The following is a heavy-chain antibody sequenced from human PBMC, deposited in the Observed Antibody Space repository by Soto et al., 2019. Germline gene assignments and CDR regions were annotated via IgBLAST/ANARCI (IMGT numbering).Heavy chain of an antibody. CDR1: GGSCSSYS. V-gene: IGHV1-69*01. Sequence: SLKGSCQASGGSCSSYSISWVLQAPGQGLEWMGGIIPIFGTANYAQKFQGRVTITADESTSTAYMELSSLRSEDTAVYYCGSASLFGFSYYYYDMDVWGHGTTVSVSS. CDR3: GSASLFGFSYYYYDMDV. J-gene: IGHJ6*02. D-gene: IGHD3-10*02. CDR2: IIPIFGTA.